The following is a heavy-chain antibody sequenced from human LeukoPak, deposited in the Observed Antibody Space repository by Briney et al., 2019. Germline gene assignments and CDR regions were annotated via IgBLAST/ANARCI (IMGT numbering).Heavy chain of an antibody. Sequence: PGGSLRLSCAASGFTFSSYEMNWVRQAPGKGLEWVSYISSSGSTIYYADSVKGRFTISRDNAKNSLYLQMNSLRAEDTAVYYCARALYNWNDNRFDPWGQGTLVTVSS. J-gene: IGHJ5*02. D-gene: IGHD1-1*01. V-gene: IGHV3-48*03. CDR1: GFTFSSYE. CDR2: ISSSGSTI. CDR3: ARALYNWNDNRFDP.